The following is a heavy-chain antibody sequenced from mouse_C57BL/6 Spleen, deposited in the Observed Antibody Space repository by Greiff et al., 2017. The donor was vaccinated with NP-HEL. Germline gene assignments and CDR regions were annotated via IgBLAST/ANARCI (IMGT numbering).Heavy chain of an antibody. CDR1: GFTFSDYY. V-gene: IGHV5-12*01. J-gene: IGHJ1*03. Sequence: EVMLVESGGGLVQPGGSLKLSCAASGFTFSDYYMYWVRQTPEKRLEWVAYISNGGGSTYYPDTVKGRFTISRDNAKNTLYLQMSRLKSEDTAMYYCARLYGSSYGYFDVWGTGTTVTVSS. CDR2: ISNGGGST. CDR3: ARLYGSSYGYFDV. D-gene: IGHD1-1*01.